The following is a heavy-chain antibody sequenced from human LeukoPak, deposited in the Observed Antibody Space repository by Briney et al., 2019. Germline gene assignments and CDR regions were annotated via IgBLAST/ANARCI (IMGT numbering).Heavy chain of an antibody. D-gene: IGHD2-2*02. CDR2: VNHSGST. Sequence: NSSETLSLTCAVYGGSFGGYFWSWVRQPPGKGLEWIGEVNHSGSTNYNPSLKSRVTISVDTSKNQFSLKLNSVTAADTAVYYCARMRAIRGAIQHRRTRGLDYFDYWGQGTLVTVSS. J-gene: IGHJ4*02. CDR3: ARMRAIRGAIQHRRTRGLDYFDY. CDR1: GGSFGGYF. V-gene: IGHV4-34*01.